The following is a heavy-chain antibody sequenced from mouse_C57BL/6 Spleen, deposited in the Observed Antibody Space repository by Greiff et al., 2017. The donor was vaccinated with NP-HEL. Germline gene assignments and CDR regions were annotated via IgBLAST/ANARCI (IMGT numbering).Heavy chain of an antibody. J-gene: IGHJ3*01. CDR1: GYTFTSYW. CDR2: IDPSDSYT. CDR3: ATQTAQTWFAY. Sequence: QVQLQQSGAELVMPGASVKLSCKASGYTFTSYWMHWVKQRPGQGLEWIVEIDPSDSYTNYNQKFKGKSTLTVDKSSSTAYMQLSSLTSEDSAVYYCATQTAQTWFAYWGQGTLVTVSA. D-gene: IGHD3-2*02. V-gene: IGHV1-69*01.